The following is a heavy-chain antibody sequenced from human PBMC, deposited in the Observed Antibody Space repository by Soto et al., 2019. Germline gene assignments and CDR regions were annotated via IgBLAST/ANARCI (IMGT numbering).Heavy chain of an antibody. V-gene: IGHV5-10-1*01. CDR3: ASSTGGDDVAYYYGMDV. CDR1: GYSFTSYW. J-gene: IGHJ6*02. CDR2: IDPSDSYT. D-gene: IGHD2-2*01. Sequence: GESLKISCKGSGYSFTSYWISWVRQMPGKGLEWMGRIDPSDSYTNYSPSFQGHVTISADKSISTAYLQWSSLKASDTAMYYCASSTGGDDVAYYYGMDVWXQGTTVTVSS.